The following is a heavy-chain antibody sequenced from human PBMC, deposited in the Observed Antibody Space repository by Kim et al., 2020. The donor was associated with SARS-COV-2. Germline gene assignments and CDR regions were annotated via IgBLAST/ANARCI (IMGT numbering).Heavy chain of an antibody. Sequence: ASVKVSCKASGYTFTSYYMHWVRQAPGQGLEWMGIINPSGGSTSYAQKFQGRVTMTRDTSTSTVYMELSSLRSEDTAVYYCARGPSLEVVVTASDIDFQHWGQGTLVTVSS. CDR2: INPSGGST. CDR3: ARGPSLEVVVTASDIDFQH. CDR1: GYTFTSYY. V-gene: IGHV1-46*01. D-gene: IGHD2-21*02. J-gene: IGHJ1*01.